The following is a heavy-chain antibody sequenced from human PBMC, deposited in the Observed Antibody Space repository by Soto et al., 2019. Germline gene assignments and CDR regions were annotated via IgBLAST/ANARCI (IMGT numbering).Heavy chain of an antibody. V-gene: IGHV3-74*01. CDR2: INTDGSIT. CDR1: GLIFSNYK. J-gene: IGHJ4*02. CDR3: ARDTDGLHY. Sequence: EVQLVESGGGLVQPGGSLRLSCAASGLIFSNYKMHWVRQAPGKGLVWVSRINTDGSITDYADSVKGRFTVSRDNPKKTLYLQMNSLRAEDTAVYYCARDTDGLHYWGQGTLVTVSS.